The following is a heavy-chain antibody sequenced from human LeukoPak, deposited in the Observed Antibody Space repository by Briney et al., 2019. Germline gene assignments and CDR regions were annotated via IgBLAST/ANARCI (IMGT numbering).Heavy chain of an antibody. CDR3: ARIQYDSSGYYDY. CDR1: GGSISSSRYY. V-gene: IGHV4-39*01. CDR2: IYYSGST. D-gene: IGHD3-22*01. J-gene: IGHJ4*02. Sequence: SETLSLTCTVSGGSISSSRYYWGWIRQPPGKGLEWIGSIYYSGSTYYNPSPKSRVTISVDTSKNQFSLKLSSVTAADTAVYYCARIQYDSSGYYDYWGQGTLVTVSS.